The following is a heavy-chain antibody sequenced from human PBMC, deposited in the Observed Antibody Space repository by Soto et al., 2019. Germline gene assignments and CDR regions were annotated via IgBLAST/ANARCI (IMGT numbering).Heavy chain of an antibody. CDR2: LYWDDDK. D-gene: IGHD2-21*02. CDR1: GLSLRTTGVG. V-gene: IGHV2-5*02. J-gene: IGHJ6*02. Sequence: QVTLKESGPTLVKPTQTLTLTCTVSGLSLRTTGVGVGWVRQPPGKALEWLALLYWDDDKRYSPSLRSRLTIAKDLCEKQVVLTMTTMATVDTATYYCVQSRCGGDCLEIYSSHAYNGLDVWGQGTTVSVSS. CDR3: VQSRCGGDCLEIYSSHAYNGLDV.